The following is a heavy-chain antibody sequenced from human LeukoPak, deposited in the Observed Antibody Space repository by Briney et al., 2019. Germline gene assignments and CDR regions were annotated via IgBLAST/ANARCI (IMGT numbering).Heavy chain of an antibody. V-gene: IGHV3-9*01. CDR1: AFTFDVYA. CDR3: AKTGHVDVVGTIKDYMDV. D-gene: IGHD5-12*01. CDR2: ISWNSGSI. J-gene: IGHJ6*03. Sequence: RTGSCLRPSCAAAAFTFDVYAMHSVRHAPGNGLEWVSGISWNSGSIGYADSVKGRFTISRDNAKNSLYLQMNSLRAEDTALYYCAKTGHVDVVGTIKDYMDVWGKGTTVTVSS.